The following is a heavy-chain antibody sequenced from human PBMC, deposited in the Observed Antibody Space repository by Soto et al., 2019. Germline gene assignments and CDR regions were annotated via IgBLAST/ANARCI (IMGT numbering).Heavy chain of an antibody. V-gene: IGHV3-13*01. CDR2: IGTAGDT. D-gene: IGHD2-2*01. CDR1: GFTFSSYD. Sequence: EVQLVESGGGLVQPGGSLRLSCAASGFTFSSYDMHWVRQATGKGLEWVSAIGTAGDTYYPGSVKGRFTISRENAKNSLYLQMNSLRAEDTAVYYCARGSADCSSTSCYGGGNYYYGMDVWGQGTTVTVSS. J-gene: IGHJ6*02. CDR3: ARGSADCSSTSCYGGGNYYYGMDV.